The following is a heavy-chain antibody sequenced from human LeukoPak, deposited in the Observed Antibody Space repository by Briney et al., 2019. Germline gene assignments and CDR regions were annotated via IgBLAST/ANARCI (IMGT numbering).Heavy chain of an antibody. D-gene: IGHD2-15*01. CDR1: GYTFTGYY. CDR3: ARDYCSGGSCYGWFDP. J-gene: IGHJ5*02. CDR2: INPNSGGT. Sequence: ASVKVSCKASGYTFTGYYMHWVRQAPGQGLEWMGWINPNSGGTNYAQKFQGRVTMTRDTSISTAYMELSRLRSDDTAVYYCARDYCSGGSCYGWFDPWGQGTLVNVSS. V-gene: IGHV1-2*02.